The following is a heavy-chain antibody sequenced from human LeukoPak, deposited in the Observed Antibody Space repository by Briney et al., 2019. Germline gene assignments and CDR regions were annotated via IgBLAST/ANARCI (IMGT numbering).Heavy chain of an antibody. D-gene: IGHD3-22*01. CDR1: GFTFDDYA. CDR2: ISWNSGSI. Sequence: GGSLRLSCAASGFTFDDYAMHWVRQAPGKGLEWVSGISWNSGSIGYADSGKGRFTISRDNAKNSLYLQMNSLRAEDTALYYCAKDMSYDSSGGFDYWGQGTLVTVSS. V-gene: IGHV3-9*01. CDR3: AKDMSYDSSGGFDY. J-gene: IGHJ4*02.